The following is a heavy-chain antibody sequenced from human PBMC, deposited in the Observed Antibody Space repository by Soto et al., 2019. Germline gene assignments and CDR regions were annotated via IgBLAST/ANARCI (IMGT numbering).Heavy chain of an antibody. CDR2: IYLHEEK. D-gene: IGHD1-26*01. J-gene: IGHJ5*02. V-gene: IGHV2-5*01. CDR3: AHRYRGRCYGWFDP. CDR1: RFPLSTSCVG. Sequence: SGPTLVNPTQTLTLTCTFSRFPLSTSCVGVAWVRHPPVKALKWHALIYLHEEKPYRPYMQSKLTITKDTYKHQVGRTITNLHPVDTATYCSAHRYRGRCYGWFDPWGQGTLVTVSS.